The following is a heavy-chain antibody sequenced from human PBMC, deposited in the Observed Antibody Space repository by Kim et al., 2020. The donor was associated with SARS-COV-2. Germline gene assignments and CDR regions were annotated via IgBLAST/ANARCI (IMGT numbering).Heavy chain of an antibody. J-gene: IGHJ6*02. V-gene: IGHV3-21*01. D-gene: IGHD6-6*01. CDR2: ISSSSSYI. CDR3: ASSSIAARPDYYYGMDV. CDR1: GFTFSSYS. Sequence: GGSLRLSCAASGFTFSSYSMNWVRQAPGKGLEWVSSISSSSSYIYYADSVKGRFTISRDNAKNSLYLQMNSLRAEDTAVYYCASSSIAARPDYYYGMDVWGQGTTVTVSS.